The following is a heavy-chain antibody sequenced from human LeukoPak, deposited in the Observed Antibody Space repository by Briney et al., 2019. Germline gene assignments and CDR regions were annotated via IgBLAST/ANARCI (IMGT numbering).Heavy chain of an antibody. CDR1: GFTFGSYA. CDR2: ISGSGGST. J-gene: IGHJ6*02. CDR3: AKGLGYCSGGSCYKGHYYYYGMVV. D-gene: IGHD2-15*01. Sequence: GGSLRLSCAASGFTFGSYAMSWVRQAPGKGLEWVSAISGSGGSTYYADSVKGRFTISRDNSKNALYLQMNSLRAEDTAVYYCAKGLGYCSGGSCYKGHYYYYGMVVWGQGTTVTVSS. V-gene: IGHV3-23*01.